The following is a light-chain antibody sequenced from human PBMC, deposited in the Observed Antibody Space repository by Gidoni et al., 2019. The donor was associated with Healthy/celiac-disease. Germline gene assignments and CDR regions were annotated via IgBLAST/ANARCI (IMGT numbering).Light chain of an antibody. J-gene: IGLJ2*01. Sequence: QSVLTQPPSVSVAPGQRVTISCTGSSPNIGAGYDVHWYQQLPGTAPKLLIYGNSNRPSGVPDRFSGSKSGTSASLAISGLQAEDEADYYCQSYDSSLSGSVVFGGGTKLTVL. CDR3: QSYDSSLSGSVV. CDR1: SPNIGAGYD. V-gene: IGLV1-40*01. CDR2: GNS.